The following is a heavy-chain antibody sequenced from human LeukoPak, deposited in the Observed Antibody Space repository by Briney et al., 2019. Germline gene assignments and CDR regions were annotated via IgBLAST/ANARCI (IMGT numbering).Heavy chain of an antibody. V-gene: IGHV1-2*02. CDR3: ARDPYGSGSRRKIFAH. D-gene: IGHD3-10*01. CDR1: GYTFTGDY. Sequence: ASVKVSCKASGYTFTGDYIHWVRQAPGQGLEWMGWINPNSGDTNYAQTFQGRVTMTRDTSISTAYMELSRLRSDDTAVYYCARDPYGSGSRRKIFAHWGQGTLVTVSS. J-gene: IGHJ4*02. CDR2: INPNSGDT.